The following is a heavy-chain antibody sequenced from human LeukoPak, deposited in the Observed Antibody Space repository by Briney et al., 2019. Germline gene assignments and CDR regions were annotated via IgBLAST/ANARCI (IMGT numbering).Heavy chain of an antibody. CDR2: IYYSGST. CDR3: ARVKYFDWLTYAFDI. Sequence: SETLSLTCTVSGGSISSYYWSWIRQPPGKGLEWIGYIYYSGSTNYNPSLKSRVTISVDTSKNQFSLKLSFVTAADTAVYYCARVKYFDWLTYAFDIWGQGTMVTVSS. V-gene: IGHV4-59*01. J-gene: IGHJ3*02. D-gene: IGHD3-9*01. CDR1: GGSISSYY.